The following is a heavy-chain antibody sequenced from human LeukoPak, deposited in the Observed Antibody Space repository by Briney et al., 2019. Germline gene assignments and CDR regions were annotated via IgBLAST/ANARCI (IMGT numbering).Heavy chain of an antibody. Sequence: ASVKVSCKASGYTFTSYYMHWVRQAPGQGLEWMGIINPSGGSTSYAQKFQGRVTMTRDMSTNTAYMELSSLRSEDTAVYYCASGRTDIVVVPATLRNYYFDYWGQGTLVTVSS. CDR3: ASGRTDIVVVPATLRNYYFDY. V-gene: IGHV1-46*01. CDR2: INPSGGST. CDR1: GYTFTSYY. D-gene: IGHD2-2*01. J-gene: IGHJ4*02.